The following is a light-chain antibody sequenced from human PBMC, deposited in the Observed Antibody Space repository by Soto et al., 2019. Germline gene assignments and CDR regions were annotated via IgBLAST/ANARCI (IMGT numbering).Light chain of an antibody. Sequence: QSVLTQPASVSDSPGQSITISCTGTSSDVGGSNFVSWYQQHPGKPPKLIIYDVANRPSGVSNRFSGSKSGSTAYLIISRLQTEDEADYYCVSYTSSTTYVFGTGTKLTVL. J-gene: IGLJ1*01. CDR3: VSYTSSTTYV. V-gene: IGLV2-14*03. CDR2: DVA. CDR1: SSDVGGSNF.